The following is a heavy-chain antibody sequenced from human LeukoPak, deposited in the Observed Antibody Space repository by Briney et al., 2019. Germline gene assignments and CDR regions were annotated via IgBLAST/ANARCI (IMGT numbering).Heavy chain of an antibody. Sequence: GGTLRLSCAASGFTFSSYGMSWVRQAPGKGLEWVSAISGSGGSTYYADSVKGRFTISRDNSKNTLYLQMNSLRAEDTAVYYCAKDEIAYCGGGCYSAFGYWGQGTLVTVSS. CDR1: GFTFSSYG. CDR3: AKDEIAYCGGGCYSAFGY. J-gene: IGHJ4*02. V-gene: IGHV3-23*01. CDR2: ISGSGGST. D-gene: IGHD2-21*02.